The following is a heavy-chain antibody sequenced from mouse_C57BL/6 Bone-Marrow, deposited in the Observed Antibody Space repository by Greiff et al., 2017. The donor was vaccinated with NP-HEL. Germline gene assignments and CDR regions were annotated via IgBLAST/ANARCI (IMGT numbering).Heavy chain of an antibody. CDR1: GYTFTSYW. V-gene: IGHV1-50*01. Sequence: VQLQQPGAELVKPGASVKLSCKASGYTFTSYWMQWVKQRPGQGLEWIGEIDPSDGYTNSNQKFKGKATLTVDTSSSTAYMQRGSLTSEDSAVYYCARDDPGRYAMDYGGQGTSVTVSS. CDR3: ARDDPGRYAMDY. CDR2: IDPSDGYT. J-gene: IGHJ4*01.